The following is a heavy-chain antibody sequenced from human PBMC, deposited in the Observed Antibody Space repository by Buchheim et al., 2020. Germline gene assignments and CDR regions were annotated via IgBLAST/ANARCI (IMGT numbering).Heavy chain of an antibody. CDR1: GFTFSSYG. V-gene: IGHV3-30*18. J-gene: IGHJ4*02. D-gene: IGHD6-6*01. CDR3: AKQYRAARRYFDY. Sequence: QVQLVESGGGVVQPGRSLRLSCAASGFTFSSYGMHWVRQAPGKGLEWVAVISYDGSNKYYADSVKGRFTISRDNSKNTLYLQMNSLRAEDTAVYYCAKQYRAARRYFDYWGQGTL. CDR2: ISYDGSNK.